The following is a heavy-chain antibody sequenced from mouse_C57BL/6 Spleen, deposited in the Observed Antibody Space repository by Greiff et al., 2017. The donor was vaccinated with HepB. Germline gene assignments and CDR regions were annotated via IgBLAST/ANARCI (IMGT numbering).Heavy chain of an antibody. CDR2: FYPGNSDT. J-gene: IGHJ4*01. CDR3: AIGRSYDFDY. Sequence: VQLQQSGTVLARPGASVKMSCKTSGYTFTSYWMHWVKQRSGQGLEWIGAFYPGNSDTSYNQKFKGKAKLTAVTSASTAYMELSSLTNEDSAVYYYAIGRSYDFDYWGQGTTVTVSS. CDR1: GYTFTSYW. V-gene: IGHV1-5*01. D-gene: IGHD1-1*02.